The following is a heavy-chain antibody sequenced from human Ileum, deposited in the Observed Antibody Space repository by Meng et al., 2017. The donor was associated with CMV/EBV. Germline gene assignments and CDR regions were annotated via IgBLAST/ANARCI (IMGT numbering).Heavy chain of an antibody. J-gene: IGHJ4*02. Sequence: GESLKISCAASGFTFSDYWMSWVRQAPGKGLEWVANIGQDGTDVKYVDSVKGRFTMSRDNAKKSLYLQMNSLRAEDTAVYYCARGARNSVYQCFDHWGQGNLVTVSS. V-gene: IGHV3-7*04. CDR2: IGQDGTDV. D-gene: IGHD3-22*01. CDR1: GFTFSDYW. CDR3: ARGARNSVYQCFDH.